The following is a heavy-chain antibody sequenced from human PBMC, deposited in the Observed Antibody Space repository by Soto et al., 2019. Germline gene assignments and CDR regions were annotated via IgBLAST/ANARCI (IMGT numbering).Heavy chain of an antibody. V-gene: IGHV3-30-3*01. CDR2: ISYDGSNK. CDR1: GFTFRNHA. D-gene: IGHD1-1*01. CDR3: SRKQYNKQYFVY. Sequence: PGGSLRLSCAASGFTFRNHAMHWVRQAPGKGLEWVAVISYDGSNKYYADSVKGRFTISRDNSKNTLYLQMNSLRAEDTAVYYYSRKQYNKQYFVYSGQGTPVTVSS. J-gene: IGHJ4*02.